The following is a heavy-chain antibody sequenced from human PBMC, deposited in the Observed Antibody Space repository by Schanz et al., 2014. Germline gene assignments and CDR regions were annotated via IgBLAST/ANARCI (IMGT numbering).Heavy chain of an antibody. CDR3: AKVWKDHRIAGRPGWSDGMDV. V-gene: IGHV3-21*06. Sequence: EVQLVESGGGLVKPGGSLRLSCAGTGFTFSRYNMNWVRQAPGRGLEWVSSISRSSGRIYYSDSVKGRFTISRDNAKNLVYLQMNSLRAEDTAVYYCAKVWKDHRIAGRPGWSDGMDVWGQGTTVTVSS. D-gene: IGHD6-6*01. CDR2: ISRSSGRI. J-gene: IGHJ6*02. CDR1: GFTFSRYN.